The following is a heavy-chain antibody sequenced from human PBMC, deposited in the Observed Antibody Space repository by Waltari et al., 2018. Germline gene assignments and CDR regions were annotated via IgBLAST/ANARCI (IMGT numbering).Heavy chain of an antibody. Sequence: QVQLQESGPGLVKPSETLSLTCPVSGGSISSYYWSWIRQPPGKGLEWIGYIYYSGSTNYNPSLKSRVTISVDTSKNQFSLKLSSVTAADTAVYYCARQIVGATIDYWGQGTLVTVSS. CDR2: IYYSGST. D-gene: IGHD1-26*01. J-gene: IGHJ4*02. V-gene: IGHV4-59*01. CDR1: GGSISSYY. CDR3: ARQIVGATIDY.